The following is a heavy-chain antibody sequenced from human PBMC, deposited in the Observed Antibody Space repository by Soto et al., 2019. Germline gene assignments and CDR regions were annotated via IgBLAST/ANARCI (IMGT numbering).Heavy chain of an antibody. D-gene: IGHD3-3*01. J-gene: IGHJ4*02. CDR1: GDSVSSNSAA. CDR3: ARTYDFWSGYYPYYFDY. CDR2: TYYRSKWYN. Sequence: SQTLSLTCAISGDSVSSNSAAWNWIRQSPSRGLEWLGRTYYRSKWYNDYAVSVKSRITINPDTSKNQFSLQLNSVTPEDTAVYYCARTYDFWSGYYPYYFDYWGQGTLVTVSS. V-gene: IGHV6-1*01.